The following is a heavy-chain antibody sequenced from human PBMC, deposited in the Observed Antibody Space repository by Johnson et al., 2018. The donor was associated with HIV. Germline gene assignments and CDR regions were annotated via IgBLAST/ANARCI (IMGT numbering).Heavy chain of an antibody. V-gene: IGHV3-7*01. D-gene: IGHD3-22*01. Sequence: VQVVESGGGLVQPGGSLRLSCAASGFTFSSYWMSWVRQAPGKGLEWVANIKQDGSAKYYVDSVKGRFTISRDNSKNTLYLQMNSLRAEDTAVDYCAREEVVVPGHDAFDIWGQGTMVTVSS. CDR1: GFTFSSYW. CDR2: IKQDGSAK. CDR3: AREEVVVPGHDAFDI. J-gene: IGHJ3*02.